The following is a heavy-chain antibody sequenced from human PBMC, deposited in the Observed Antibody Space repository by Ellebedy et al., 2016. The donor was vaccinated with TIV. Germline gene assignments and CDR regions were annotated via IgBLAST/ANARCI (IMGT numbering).Heavy chain of an antibody. Sequence: ASVKVSXXASGYTFTGYYMHWVRQATGQGLEWMGWMNPNSGNTGYAQKFQGRVTMTRNTSISTAYMELSRLRSDDTAVYYCARAPGDRLDYWGQGTLVTVSS. CDR3: ARAPGDRLDY. J-gene: IGHJ4*02. CDR2: MNPNSGNT. D-gene: IGHD7-27*01. CDR1: GYTFTGYY. V-gene: IGHV1-8*02.